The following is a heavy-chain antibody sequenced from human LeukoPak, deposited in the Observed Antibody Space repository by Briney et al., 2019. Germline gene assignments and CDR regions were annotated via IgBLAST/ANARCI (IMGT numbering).Heavy chain of an antibody. CDR3: ARVPQYYYDSSGYQKHFDY. J-gene: IGHJ4*02. CDR1: GYTFTSYG. V-gene: IGHV1-18*01. D-gene: IGHD3-22*01. Sequence: ASVKVSCKASGYTFTSYGISWVRQAPGQGFEWMGWISAYNGNTNYAQKLQGRVTMTTDTSTSTAYMELRSLRSDDTAVYYCARVPQYYYDSSGYQKHFDYWGQGTLVTVSS. CDR2: ISAYNGNT.